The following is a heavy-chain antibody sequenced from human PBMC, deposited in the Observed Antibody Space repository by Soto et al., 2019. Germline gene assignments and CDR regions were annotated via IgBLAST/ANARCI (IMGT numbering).Heavy chain of an antibody. CDR3: TSLRITMVRGVIARGAFDI. Sequence: EVQLVESGGGLVQPGGSLKLSCAASGFTFSGSAMHWVRQASGKGLEWVGRIRSKANSYATAYAASVKGRFTISRDDSKNTAYLQMNSLKTEDTAVYYCTSLRITMVRGVIARGAFDIWGQGTMVTVSS. CDR1: GFTFSGSA. V-gene: IGHV3-73*02. J-gene: IGHJ3*02. D-gene: IGHD3-10*01. CDR2: IRSKANSYAT.